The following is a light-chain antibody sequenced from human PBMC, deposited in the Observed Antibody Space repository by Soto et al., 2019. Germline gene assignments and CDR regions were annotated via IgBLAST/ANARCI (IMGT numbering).Light chain of an antibody. CDR2: AAF. J-gene: IGKJ1*01. Sequence: DSQMTQSPSSVSASVGDRVTSTCRASQGISSWLAWYQQKPGRAPKLLIYAAFTLQSGVPSRFSGSGSGIYFTLTISCLQSEDFATYYCQQYYSYPRAFGQGTKVDIK. V-gene: IGKV1-12*01. CDR1: QGISSW. CDR3: QQYYSYPRA.